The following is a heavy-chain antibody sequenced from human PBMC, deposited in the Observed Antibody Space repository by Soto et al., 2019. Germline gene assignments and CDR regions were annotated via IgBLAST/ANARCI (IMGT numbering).Heavy chain of an antibody. Sequence: PSETLSLTCAVYGGSFSGYYWSWIRQPPGKGLEWIGEINHSGSTNYNPSLKSRVTISVDTSKNQFSLKLSSVTAADTAVYYCARFNSYYYYGMDVWGQGTTVTVS. CDR2: INHSGST. CDR3: ARFNSYYYYGMDV. V-gene: IGHV4-34*01. CDR1: GGSFSGYY. J-gene: IGHJ6*02.